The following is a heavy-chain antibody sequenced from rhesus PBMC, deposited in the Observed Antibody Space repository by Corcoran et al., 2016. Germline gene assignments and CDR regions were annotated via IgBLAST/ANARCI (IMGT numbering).Heavy chain of an antibody. J-gene: IGHJ4*01. CDR2: ICYTGRIK. D-gene: IGHD5-24*01. Sequence: EVQLVESGGGLAKPGGSLRLSCAASGFGFSDYYMYWVRQAPGKGLEWVSGICYTGRIKYDADSVKGRFTISRENAKNTLYLQMDSLRAEDTAVYYCAREGDGYRQGFFDYWGQGVLVTVSS. V-gene: IGHV3S18*01. CDR3: AREGDGYRQGFFDY. CDR1: GFGFSDYY.